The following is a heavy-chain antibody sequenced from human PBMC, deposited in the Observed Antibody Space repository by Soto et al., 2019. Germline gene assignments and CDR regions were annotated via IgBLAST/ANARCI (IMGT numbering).Heavy chain of an antibody. CDR3: ARCRIGRNWFDP. CDR1: GYTFTSYD. J-gene: IGHJ5*02. CDR2: MNPNSGNT. V-gene: IGHV1-8*01. D-gene: IGHD2-21*01. Sequence: QVQLVQSGAEVKKPGASVKVSCKDSGYTFTSYDINWVRQAIGQGLEWMGWMNPNSGNTGYAQKFQGRVTMTRNTSISTVYMELTSLTSEDTAVYYCARCRIGRNWFDPWGQGTLVTVSS.